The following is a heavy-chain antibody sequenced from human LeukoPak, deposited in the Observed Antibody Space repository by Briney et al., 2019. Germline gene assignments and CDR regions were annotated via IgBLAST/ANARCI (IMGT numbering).Heavy chain of an antibody. Sequence: GGSLRLSCAASGFPFDDYGMLWVRQGPGKGLEWVSFISWHGETTYYSDSVKGRFTISRDSGTNFLYLQMNRLRTEDTGFYYCAKDFGPRGVGATPQYWGQGTVVIVSS. J-gene: IGHJ4*02. CDR2: ISWHGETT. CDR3: AKDFGPRGVGATPQY. CDR1: GFPFDDYG. D-gene: IGHD1-26*01. V-gene: IGHV3-43D*03.